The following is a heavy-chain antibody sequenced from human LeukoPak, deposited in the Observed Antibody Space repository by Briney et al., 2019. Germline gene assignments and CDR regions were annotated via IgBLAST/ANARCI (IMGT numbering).Heavy chain of an antibody. CDR3: ARDMWYDSRESVQH. Sequence: SVKVSCKASGGTFSSYAISWVRQAPGQGLEWMGGIIPIFGTANYAQKFQGRVTITTDESTSTAYMELSSLRSEDTAVYYCARDMWYDSRESVQHWGQGTLVTVSS. CDR2: IIPIFGTA. D-gene: IGHD3-22*01. V-gene: IGHV1-69*05. J-gene: IGHJ1*01. CDR1: GGTFSSYA.